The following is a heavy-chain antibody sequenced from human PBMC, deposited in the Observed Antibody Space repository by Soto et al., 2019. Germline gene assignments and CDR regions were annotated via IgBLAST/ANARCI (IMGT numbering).Heavy chain of an antibody. CDR3: ARDSPLYYYGSGSYYFAPQTYYGMDV. D-gene: IGHD3-10*01. CDR2: TYHSGNP. CDR1: GDTISTGGYS. Sequence: SETLSLTCGVSGDTISTGGYSWAWIRQPPGKALEWIGHTYHSGNPYYNPSLKSRVIISVDRSKNQFSLKLSSVTAADTAVYYCARDSPLYYYGSGSYYFAPQTYYGMDVWGQGTTVTVSS. V-gene: IGHV4-30-2*01. J-gene: IGHJ6*02.